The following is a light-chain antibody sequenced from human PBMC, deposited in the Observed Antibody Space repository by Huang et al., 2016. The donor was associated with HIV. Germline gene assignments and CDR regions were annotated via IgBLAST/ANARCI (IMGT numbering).Light chain of an antibody. V-gene: IGKV1-5*03. J-gene: IGKJ1*01. Sequence: DIQMTQSPSTLSASVGDKVTITCRASHDIVTWLAWYQQKPGKAPRLLIDKTSTLESGVPSRFSDSGSETQFTLTIGSLQPDDFATYYCQQYETYPRTFGQGTKLEIK. CDR2: KTS. CDR3: QQYETYPRT. CDR1: HDIVTW.